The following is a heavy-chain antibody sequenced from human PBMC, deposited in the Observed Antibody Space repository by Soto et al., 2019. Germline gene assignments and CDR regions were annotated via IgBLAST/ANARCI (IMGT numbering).Heavy chain of an antibody. Sequence: QVQLVESGGGVVQPGRSLRLSCAASGFTFSSYGMHWVRQAPGKGLEWVAVISYDGSNKYYADSVKGRFTISRDNSKNPLYLQVNSLSAEDTAVYYCAEAPPSSSWYYFDYWGQGTLVTVSS. J-gene: IGHJ4*02. CDR3: AEAPPSSSWYYFDY. CDR2: ISYDGSNK. D-gene: IGHD6-13*01. V-gene: IGHV3-30*18. CDR1: GFTFSSYG.